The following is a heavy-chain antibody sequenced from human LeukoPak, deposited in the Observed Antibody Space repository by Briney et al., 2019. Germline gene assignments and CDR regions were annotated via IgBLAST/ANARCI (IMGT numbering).Heavy chain of an antibody. J-gene: IGHJ4*02. Sequence: GGSLRLSCAASGFTFSSHWMHWVRQAPGKGLVWVSRINTDETITTYADSVKGRFTISRDNAKNTLYLRMNSLRAEDTAVYYCARDLLAATGWWGQGTLVTVSS. V-gene: IGHV3-74*01. CDR2: INTDETIT. CDR1: GFTFSSHW. D-gene: IGHD6-13*01. CDR3: ARDLLAATGW.